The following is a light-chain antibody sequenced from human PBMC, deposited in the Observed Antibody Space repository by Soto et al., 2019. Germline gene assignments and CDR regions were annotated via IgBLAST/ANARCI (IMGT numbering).Light chain of an antibody. CDR2: DAS. CDR3: QQYKKWPRT. V-gene: IGKV3-15*01. J-gene: IGKJ1*01. Sequence: VVMTQSPATLSVSPGERATLSCMVIQSVSSNFAWYQQIPGQAPRLLIYDASTRAIGIPARFSGSGSGIEFTLTICSLQSEDFAVYYCQQYKKWPRTFGHGTKV. CDR1: QSVSSN.